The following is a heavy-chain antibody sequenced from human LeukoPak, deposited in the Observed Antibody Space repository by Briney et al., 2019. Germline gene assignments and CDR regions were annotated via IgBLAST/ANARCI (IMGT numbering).Heavy chain of an antibody. CDR1: GFTFSTYT. V-gene: IGHV3-21*01. Sequence: GGSLRLSCAASGFTFSTYTMNWVRQAPGKGLEWVSSISSSSSYIYYADSVKGRFTISRDNAKNSLYLQMNSLRAEDTAVYYCARDPRAYYDFWSGYYDWGQGTLVTVSS. CDR3: ARDPRAYYDFWSGYYD. CDR2: ISSSSSYI. J-gene: IGHJ4*02. D-gene: IGHD3-3*01.